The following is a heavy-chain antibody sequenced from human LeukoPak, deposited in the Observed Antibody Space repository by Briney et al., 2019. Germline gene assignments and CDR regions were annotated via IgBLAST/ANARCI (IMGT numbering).Heavy chain of an antibody. CDR1: GYTFTSYG. CDR2: ISVYNGNT. Sequence: ASVKVSCKASGYTFTSYGINWVRQAPGQGLEWMGWISVYNGNTIYAQELQVRVTMTTDTSTSTAYMELRSLRSDDTAVYYCARSEGVVPAAPLRFDPWGQGTLVTVSS. V-gene: IGHV1-18*04. D-gene: IGHD2-2*01. CDR3: ARSEGVVPAAPLRFDP. J-gene: IGHJ5*02.